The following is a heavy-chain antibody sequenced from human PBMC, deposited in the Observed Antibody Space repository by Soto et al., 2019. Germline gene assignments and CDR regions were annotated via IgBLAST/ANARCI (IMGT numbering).Heavy chain of an antibody. V-gene: IGHV3-23*01. J-gene: IGHJ6*02. CDR2: ISDSGHNV. CDR3: AKQFVDV. Sequence: GGSLRLSCAASGFSFSKFAMNWVRLPPGKGLEWVSGISDSGHNVVYADSVRGRFTISRDNSKSILYLQMDRLTVDDSAVYYCAKQFVDVWGQGTTVTVSS. CDR1: GFSFSKFA.